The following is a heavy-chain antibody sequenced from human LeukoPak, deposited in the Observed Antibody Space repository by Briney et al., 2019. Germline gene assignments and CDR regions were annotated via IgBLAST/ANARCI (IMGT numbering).Heavy chain of an antibody. CDR1: GGSFSGYY. Sequence: SETLSLTCAVYGGSFSGYYWSWIRQPPGKGLEWSGEINHSGSTNYNPSLKSRVTISVDTSKNQFSLKLSSVTAADTAVYYCARENRRPTRGYSYGYGYYYYYMDVWGKGTTVTVSS. V-gene: IGHV4-34*01. J-gene: IGHJ6*03. CDR3: ARENRRPTRGYSYGYGYYYYYMDV. CDR2: INHSGST. D-gene: IGHD5-18*01.